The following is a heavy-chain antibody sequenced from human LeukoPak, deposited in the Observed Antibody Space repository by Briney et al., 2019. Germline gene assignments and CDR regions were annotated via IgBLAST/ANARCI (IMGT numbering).Heavy chain of an antibody. Sequence: PGGSLTLSCATCVCWFSERWTIWLRLAPGGGMEWVGKVKEGGTEKYYVGYVESRFSISRDNAKEFVAPQMESLRADDTAVYYCTRCAAVVVSLWGNYYFDYWGQGTLVTVSS. J-gene: IGHJ4*02. D-gene: IGHD2-15*01. CDR2: VKEGGTEK. CDR3: TRCAAVVVSLWGNYYFDY. V-gene: IGHV3-7*01. CDR1: VCWFSERW.